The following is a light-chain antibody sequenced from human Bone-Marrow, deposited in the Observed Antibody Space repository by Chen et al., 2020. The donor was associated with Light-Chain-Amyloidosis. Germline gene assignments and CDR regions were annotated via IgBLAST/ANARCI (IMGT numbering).Light chain of an antibody. CDR3: FLSYSGTQVV. V-gene: IGLV7-46*01. CDR2: ETK. CDR1: TGAVTSGHY. J-gene: IGLJ3*02. Sequence: QAVVTQEPSLTVSPGGTVTLTCGPSTGAVTSGHYPYWFQQKPGQAPRTLIYETKNRQSWTPARVSGSLLGGKAALTLSGAQPEDEAEYYCFLSYSGTQVVFGGGTKLTVL.